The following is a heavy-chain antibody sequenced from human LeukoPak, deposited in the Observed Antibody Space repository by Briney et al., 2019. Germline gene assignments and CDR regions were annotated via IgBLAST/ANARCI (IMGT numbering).Heavy chain of an antibody. D-gene: IGHD2-2*02. V-gene: IGHV1-18*01. CDR2: ISVYNGNT. Sequence: ASVKVSCKASGYTFTSYGISWVRQAPGQGLEWMGWISVYNGNTNYAQNLQGRVTLTTDTSTSTAYMELRSLRSDDTALYYCARTCSSSSSYMVHWGQGTLVTVSS. J-gene: IGHJ4*02. CDR1: GYTFTSYG. CDR3: ARTCSSSSSYMVH.